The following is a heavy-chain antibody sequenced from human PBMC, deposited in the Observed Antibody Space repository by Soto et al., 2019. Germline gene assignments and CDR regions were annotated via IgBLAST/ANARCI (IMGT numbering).Heavy chain of an antibody. D-gene: IGHD3-3*01. Sequence: ASVKVSCKASGYTFTGYYMHWVRQAPGQGLEWIGWIVLSSGDTNYAQKFQERVTITRDMSTSTAYMELSSLRSEDTAVYYCAAGYPLEALDYWGQGTLVTVSS. J-gene: IGHJ4*02. CDR2: IVLSSGDT. CDR3: AAGYPLEALDY. V-gene: IGHV1-58*02. CDR1: GYTFTGYY.